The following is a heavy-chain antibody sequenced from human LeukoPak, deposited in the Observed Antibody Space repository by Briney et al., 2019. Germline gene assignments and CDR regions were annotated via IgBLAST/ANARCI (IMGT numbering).Heavy chain of an antibody. CDR1: GFTVSSNY. CDR2: IYSGGST. D-gene: IGHD6-13*01. CDR3: ARLSSSWTHFDY. Sequence: GGSLRLSCAASGFTVSSNYMSWVRQAPGKGLEWVSVIYSGGSTYYADSVKGRFTISRDNSKNTLYLQMNSLRAEDTAVYYCARLSSSWTHFDYWGQGTLVTVSS. V-gene: IGHV3-53*01. J-gene: IGHJ4*02.